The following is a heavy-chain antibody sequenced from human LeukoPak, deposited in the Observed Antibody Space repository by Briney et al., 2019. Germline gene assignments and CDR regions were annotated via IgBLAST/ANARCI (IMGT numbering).Heavy chain of an antibody. CDR3: AKDERGYYDSSGFFGAIDY. V-gene: IGHV3-30*02. D-gene: IGHD3-22*01. Sequence: QPGGSLRLSCAASGFTFNRYAMHWVRQAPGKGLEWVAFIWYDGSNKYYADSVKGRFTVSRDNSKNTLYLQMNSLRAEDTAVYYCAKDERGYYDSSGFFGAIDYWGQGSLVSASS. CDR1: GFTFNRYA. CDR2: IWYDGSNK. J-gene: IGHJ4*02.